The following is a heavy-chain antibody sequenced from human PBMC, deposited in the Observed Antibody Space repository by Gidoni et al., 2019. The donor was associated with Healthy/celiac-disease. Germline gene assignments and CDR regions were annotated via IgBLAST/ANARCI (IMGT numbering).Heavy chain of an antibody. J-gene: IGHJ6*02. CDR3: ARDISSSWYHHYYYYGMDV. CDR2: ISYDGSNK. Sequence: QVQLVESGGGVVQPGRSLRLPCAASGFTFSRYAMHWVRQAPGKGLEWVAVISYDGSNKYYADSVKGRFTISRDNSKNTLYLQMNSLRAEDTAVYYCARDISSSWYHHYYYYGMDVWGQGTTVTVSS. D-gene: IGHD6-13*01. V-gene: IGHV3-30-3*01. CDR1: GFTFSRYA.